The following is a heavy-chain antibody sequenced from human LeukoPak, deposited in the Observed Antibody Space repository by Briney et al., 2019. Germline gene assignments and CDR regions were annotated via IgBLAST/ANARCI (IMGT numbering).Heavy chain of an antibody. CDR1: GFTFSSYE. D-gene: IGHD3-10*02. J-gene: IGHJ6*04. CDR3: AELGITMIGGV. Sequence: GGSLRLSCAASGFTFSSYEMNWVRQAPGKGLEWVSYISSSGSTIYYADSVKGRFTISRDNAKNSLYLQMKSLRAEDTAVYYCAELGITMIGGVWGKGTTVTIFS. V-gene: IGHV3-48*03. CDR2: ISSSGSTI.